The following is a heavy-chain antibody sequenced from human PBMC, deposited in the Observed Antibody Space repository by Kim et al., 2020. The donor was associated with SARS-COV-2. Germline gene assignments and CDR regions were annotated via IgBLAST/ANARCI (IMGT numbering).Heavy chain of an antibody. D-gene: IGHD3-9*01. CDR3: ARVLILTGPYDAFDI. Sequence: QKFQGWVTMTRDTSISTAYMELSRLRSDDTAVYYCARVLILTGPYDAFDIWGQGTMVTVSS. J-gene: IGHJ3*02. V-gene: IGHV1-2*04.